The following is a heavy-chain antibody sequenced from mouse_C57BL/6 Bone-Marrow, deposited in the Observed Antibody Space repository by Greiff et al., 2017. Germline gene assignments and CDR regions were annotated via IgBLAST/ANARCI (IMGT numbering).Heavy chain of an antibody. V-gene: IGHV5-6*01. J-gene: IGHJ3*01. CDR2: ISSGGSYP. CDR1: GFTFSSYG. Sequence: EVKLVESGGDLVKPGGSLKLSCAASGFTFSSYGMSWVRQTPDKRLEWVATISSGGSYPYYPDSVKGRFTISRDNAKNTLYLQMCSLKSEDTAMYYCARHDYYGSSCAYWGQGTLVTVSA. CDR3: ARHDYYGSSCAY. D-gene: IGHD1-1*01.